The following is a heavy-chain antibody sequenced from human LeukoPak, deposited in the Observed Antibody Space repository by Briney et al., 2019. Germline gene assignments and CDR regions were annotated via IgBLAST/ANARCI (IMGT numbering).Heavy chain of an antibody. CDR1: GASISSGDYS. CDR3: ARDGGYGHYDY. Sequence: SETLSLTCAASGASISSGDYSWSWIRQPPGKGLEWIGYIYHSGRTFYNPSLKSRVTIPVDTSKNQISLEVTSVTAADTALYYCARDGGYGHYDYWGRGTLVTVSS. D-gene: IGHD5-18*01. CDR2: IYHSGRT. J-gene: IGHJ4*02. V-gene: IGHV4-30-2*01.